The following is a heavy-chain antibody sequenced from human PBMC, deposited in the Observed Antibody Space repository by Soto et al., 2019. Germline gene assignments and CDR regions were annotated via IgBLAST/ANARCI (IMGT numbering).Heavy chain of an antibody. V-gene: IGHV3-48*03. CDR2: ISSSGSTI. Sequence: GGSLRLSCAASGFTFSSYEMNWVRQAPGKGLEWVAYISSSGSTIYYADSVKGRFTISRDNAKNSLYLQMHSLRAEDTAVYYCARDRYCSGGSCYSDAGYWGQGTLVTVSS. J-gene: IGHJ4*02. CDR1: GFTFSSYE. D-gene: IGHD2-15*01. CDR3: ARDRYCSGGSCYSDAGY.